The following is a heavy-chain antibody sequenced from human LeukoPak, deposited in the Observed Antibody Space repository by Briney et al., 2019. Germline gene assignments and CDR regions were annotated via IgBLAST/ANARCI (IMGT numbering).Heavy chain of an antibody. D-gene: IGHD3-16*02. CDR3: ARLTFGGVIGFDY. J-gene: IGHJ4*02. CDR2: IYISGST. Sequence: MSSETLSLTCTVSGASINSHYWSWIRQPAGKGLEWIGRIYISGSTNYNSSLQSRVTMSVDTSKNQFSLKLSSVTAEDTAVYYCARLTFGGVIGFDYWGQGTLVTVSS. V-gene: IGHV4-4*07. CDR1: GASINSHY.